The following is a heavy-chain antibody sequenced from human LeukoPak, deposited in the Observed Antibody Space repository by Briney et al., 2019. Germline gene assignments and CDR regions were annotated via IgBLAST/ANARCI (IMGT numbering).Heavy chain of an antibody. CDR2: IYYSGST. CDR1: GGSISSGDYY. D-gene: IGHD3-10*01. V-gene: IGHV4-30-4*01. Sequence: SETLSLTCTVSGGSISSGDYYWSWIRQPPGKGLEWFGYIYYSGSTYYNPSLKSRVTISVDTSKNQFSLKLSSVTAADTAVYYCARGYRSGSSQEALSDYWGQGTPVTVSS. J-gene: IGHJ4*02. CDR3: ARGYRSGSSQEALSDY.